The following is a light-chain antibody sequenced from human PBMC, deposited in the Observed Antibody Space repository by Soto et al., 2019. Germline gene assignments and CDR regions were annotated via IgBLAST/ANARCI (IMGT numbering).Light chain of an antibody. CDR2: DVS. CDR1: SSDVGDYNS. CDR3: CSYVGGYPYV. V-gene: IGLV2-11*01. Sequence: QSALTQPRSVSGSPGQSVTVSCIGTSSDVGDYNSVSWYQQHPGKAPKLMIYDVSKRPSGVPDRFSGSKSGNTASLTISGLQAEDEADYYCCSYVGGYPYVFGIGTKLTVL. J-gene: IGLJ1*01.